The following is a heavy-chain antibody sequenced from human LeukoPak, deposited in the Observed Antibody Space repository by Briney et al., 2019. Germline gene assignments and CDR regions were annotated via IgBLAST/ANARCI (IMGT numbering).Heavy chain of an antibody. V-gene: IGHV1-69*13. CDR1: GYTFTGYY. CDR2: IIPIFGTA. CDR3: ARGANGSGGYFYYYYYMDV. Sequence: SVKVSCKASGYTFTGYYMHWVRQAPGQGLEWMGGIIPIFGTANYAQKFQGRVTITADESTSTAYMELSSLRSEDTAVYYCARGANGSGGYFYYYYYMDVWGKGTTVTISS. J-gene: IGHJ6*03. D-gene: IGHD3-10*01.